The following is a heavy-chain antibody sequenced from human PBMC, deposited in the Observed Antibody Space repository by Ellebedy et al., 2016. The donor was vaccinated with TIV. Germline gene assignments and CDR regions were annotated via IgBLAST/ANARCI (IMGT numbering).Heavy chain of an antibody. CDR1: GFIFNDHF. J-gene: IGHJ4*02. CDR2: TKNRVERFNT. Sequence: GESPKISCAASGFIFNDHFMDWVRQAPGKGLEWVGRTKNRVERFNTEYAASVRGRFTISRDESKNSFYLQMSSLTTGDTAVYYCVRGFHGFDSWGQGTLVTVSS. V-gene: IGHV3-72*01. CDR3: VRGFHGFDS.